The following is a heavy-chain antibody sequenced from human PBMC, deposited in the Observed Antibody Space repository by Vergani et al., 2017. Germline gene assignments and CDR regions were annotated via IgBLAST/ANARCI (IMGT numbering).Heavy chain of an antibody. V-gene: IGHV4-61*02. CDR1: GGSINSHNYY. J-gene: IGHJ4*02. D-gene: IGHD2-15*01. CDR2: IHTSGST. CDR3: ARGSCLVGSCYKPLFYY. Sequence: QVQLQESGPGLVKPSQTLSLTCTVSGGSINSHNYYWSWIRQPAGKGLEWIGRIHTSGSTNYNPSLKSRVTMSEDTSKNQFSLNLTSVTAAETAVYFCARGSCLVGSCYKPLFYYWGQGILVTVSS.